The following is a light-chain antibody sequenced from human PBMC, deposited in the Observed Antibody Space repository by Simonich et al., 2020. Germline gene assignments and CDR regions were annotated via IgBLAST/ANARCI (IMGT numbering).Light chain of an antibody. J-gene: IGLJ3*02. Sequence: QSALTQPASVSGSPGQSITISCTGTSTDVGCYNYVSWYQQHPGKAPKLMIYDVSKRPSGVSNRFPGYKSGNTASLTIAGLKAEDEADDYGSSYTSSSTWVFGGGTKLTVL. CDR1: STDVGCYNY. V-gene: IGLV2-14*01. CDR2: DVS. CDR3: SSYTSSSTWV.